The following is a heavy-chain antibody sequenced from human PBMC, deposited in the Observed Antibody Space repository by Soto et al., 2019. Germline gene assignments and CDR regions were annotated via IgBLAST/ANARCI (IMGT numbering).Heavy chain of an antibody. CDR2: IGTAGDT. V-gene: IGHV3-13*01. CDR1: GFTFSSYD. CDR3: ARGEGGYYGSGSYWGGRYYYYYMDV. J-gene: IGHJ6*03. D-gene: IGHD3-10*01. Sequence: EVQLVESGGGLVQPGGSLRLSCAASGFTFSSYDMHWVRQATGKGLEWVSAIGTAGDTYYPGSVKGRFTISRENAKNSLYLQMNSLRAGDTAVYYFARGEGGYYGSGSYWGGRYYYYYMDVWGKGTTVTVSS.